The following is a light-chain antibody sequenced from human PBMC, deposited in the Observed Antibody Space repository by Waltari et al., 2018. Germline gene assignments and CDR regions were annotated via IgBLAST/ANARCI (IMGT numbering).Light chain of an antibody. CDR2: AAS. J-gene: IGKJ2*01. Sequence: DIQMTQPTSSLSASSGDRVSITCPASQTIDTYLNWFQQKPGEAPKLLIYAASTLQSGVPLRFSGSGSGTDFTLTISGLQYEDFATYYCQQSKRVPYTFGQGTRLEIK. CDR1: QTIDTY. V-gene: IGKV1-39*01. CDR3: QQSKRVPYT.